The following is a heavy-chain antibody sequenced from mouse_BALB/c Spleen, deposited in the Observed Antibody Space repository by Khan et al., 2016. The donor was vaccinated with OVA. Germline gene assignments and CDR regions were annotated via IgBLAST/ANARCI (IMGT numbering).Heavy chain of an antibody. CDR1: GFSLTSYG. Sequence: QVQLKQSGPGLVQPSQSLSITRTVSGFSLTSYGVHWVRQSPGKGLEWLGVIWSGGSTDYNAAFISRLSISKDNSKSQVFFKMNSLQANDSAIYYCARNYDYDEGLAYWGQGTLVTVSA. CDR2: IWSGGST. V-gene: IGHV2-2*02. CDR3: ARNYDYDEGLAY. J-gene: IGHJ3*01. D-gene: IGHD2-4*01.